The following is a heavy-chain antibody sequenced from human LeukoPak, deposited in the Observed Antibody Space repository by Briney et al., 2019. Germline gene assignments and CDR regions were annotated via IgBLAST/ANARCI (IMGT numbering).Heavy chain of an antibody. V-gene: IGHV3-33*01. Sequence: GRSLRLSCAASGFTFNSNGMHWVRQAPGKGLEWVAVIWYDGSKKYYADSVKGRFTISRDNSKNTLDLQMDSLRAEDTAVYYCARMSGSHIDYWGQGTLVTVSS. CDR1: GFTFNSNG. CDR3: ARMSGSHIDY. D-gene: IGHD1-26*01. CDR2: IWYDGSKK. J-gene: IGHJ4*02.